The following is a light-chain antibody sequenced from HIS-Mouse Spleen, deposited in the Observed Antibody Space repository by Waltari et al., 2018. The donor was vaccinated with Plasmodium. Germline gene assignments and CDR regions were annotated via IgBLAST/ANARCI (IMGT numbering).Light chain of an antibody. CDR3: QQSYSTPWT. CDR1: QSISSY. J-gene: IGKJ1*01. CDR2: AAS. V-gene: IGKV1-39*01. Sequence: DIQMTQSPSSLSASVGDRATITCRASQSISSYLNWYQQKPGKAPKLLIYAASSLQSGVPSRFSGSGSGTDFTLTIISLQPEDFATYYCQQSYSTPWTFGQGTKVEIK.